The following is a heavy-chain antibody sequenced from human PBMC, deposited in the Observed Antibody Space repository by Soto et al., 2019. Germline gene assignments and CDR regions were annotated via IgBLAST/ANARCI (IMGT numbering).Heavy chain of an antibody. D-gene: IGHD3-22*01. CDR1: GFTFSSYD. CDR2: IGTAGDT. J-gene: IGHJ4*02. Sequence: GGSLRLSCSASGFTFSSYDMHWVRQGPGKGLEWVSAIGTAGDTNYAGSVKGRFTISRENAKNSLYLQMNSLRAGDTAIYFCARAIGPTLFDYWGQGTLVTVSA. CDR3: ARAIGPTLFDY. V-gene: IGHV3-13*04.